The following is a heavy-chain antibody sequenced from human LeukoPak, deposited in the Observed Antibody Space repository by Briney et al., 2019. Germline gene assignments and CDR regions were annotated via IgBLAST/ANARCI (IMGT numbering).Heavy chain of an antibody. D-gene: IGHD3-22*01. CDR2: ISAYNGNT. CDR3: AREHPYYDSSGYVVLAFDI. Sequence: ASVKLSCKASGYTFTSYGISWARQAPGQGLEWMGWISAYNGNTNYAQKLHGRVTMTTDTSTSTAYMELRSLRSDDTAVYYCAREHPYYDSSGYVVLAFDIWGQGTMVTVSS. J-gene: IGHJ3*02. CDR1: GYTFTSYG. V-gene: IGHV1-18*01.